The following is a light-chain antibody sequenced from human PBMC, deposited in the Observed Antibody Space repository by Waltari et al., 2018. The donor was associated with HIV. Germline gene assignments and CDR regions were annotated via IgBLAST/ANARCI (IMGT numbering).Light chain of an antibody. CDR2: RNN. J-gene: IGLJ2*01. CDR3: AAWDDSLNGVL. CDR1: TSNIGNNI. Sequence: QSVLPQPPSASGTPGQRVTISCSGSTSNIGNNIVSWYQQLPGTAPKLLISRNNQRPSGVPARFSGSNSGTSASLAISGLRSEYEADYYCAAWDDSLNGVLFGGGTKVTVL. V-gene: IGLV1-47*01.